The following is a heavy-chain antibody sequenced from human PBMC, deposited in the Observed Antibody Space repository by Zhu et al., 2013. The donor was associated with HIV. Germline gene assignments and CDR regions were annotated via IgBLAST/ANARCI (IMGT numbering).Heavy chain of an antibody. J-gene: IGHJ3*02. V-gene: IGHV1-58*01. CDR3: AAARHPGVGGTSTAVWDAFDI. Sequence: QMQLVQSGPEVKKPGTSVKVSCTASGFTFTSSAVQWVRQARGQRLEWMGWIVVGSGNTNSAQTFQGRVTITRDMSTSTAYMELFSLRSDDTAVYYCAAARHPGVGGTSTAVWDAFDIWGRGTMVTVSS. CDR1: GFTFTSSA. CDR2: IVVGSGNT. D-gene: IGHD1-1*01.